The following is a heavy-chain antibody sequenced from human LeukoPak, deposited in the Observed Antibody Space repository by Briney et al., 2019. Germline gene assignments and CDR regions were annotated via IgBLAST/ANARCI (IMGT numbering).Heavy chain of an antibody. CDR1: GGSFNNYA. D-gene: IGHD2-2*01. V-gene: IGHV1-18*01. Sequence: GASVKVSCKASGGSFNNYAISWVRQAPGQGLEWMGWISAYNGNTNYAQKLQGRVTMTTDTSTSTAYMELRSLRSDDTAVYYCARGGVVVPASHHDYWGQGTLVTVSS. CDR3: ARGGVVVPASHHDY. J-gene: IGHJ4*02. CDR2: ISAYNGNT.